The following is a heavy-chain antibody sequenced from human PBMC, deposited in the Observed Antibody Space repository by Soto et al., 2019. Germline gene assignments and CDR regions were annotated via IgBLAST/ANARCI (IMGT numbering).Heavy chain of an antibody. CDR2: ISWNDNR. D-gene: IGHD4-17*01. CDR3: VHLYDYGDYWWFDP. V-gene: IGHV2-5*01. Sequence: SGPTLVNPTQTLTLTCNFSGLSLSTSGVDVGWIRQPSGKTLEWLALISWNDNRRYSPSLKSRLTISKDTSKNQVVLTMTNMDPVDTATYYCVHLYDYGDYWWFDPWGQGTLVTVSS. CDR1: GLSLSTSGVD. J-gene: IGHJ5*02.